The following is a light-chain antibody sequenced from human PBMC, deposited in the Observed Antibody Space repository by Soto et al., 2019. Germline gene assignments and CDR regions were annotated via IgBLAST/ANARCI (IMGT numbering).Light chain of an antibody. CDR2: DTS. J-gene: IGKJ5*01. V-gene: IGKV3-11*01. CDR3: QQRQYWPPIT. Sequence: VLTQSPATLSLSPGEIATLSCRASQSVSSYLAWNQQKPGQAPWLLIYDTSIRATGVPARFSGSGVGTDFTLTISSLETEDCAIYYCQQRQYWPPITFGQGTRLEIK. CDR1: QSVSSY.